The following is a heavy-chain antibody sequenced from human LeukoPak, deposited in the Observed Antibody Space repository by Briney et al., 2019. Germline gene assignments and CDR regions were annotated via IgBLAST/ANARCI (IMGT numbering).Heavy chain of an antibody. CDR3: ARGGGGRFLEVDFDY. CDR1: GGTFSSYA. V-gene: IGHV1-69*13. D-gene: IGHD3-3*01. Sequence: ASVKVSCKASGGTFSSYAISWVQQAPGQGLEWMGGIIPIFGTANYAQKFQGRVTITADESTSTAYMELSSLRSEDTAVYYCARGGGGRFLEVDFDYWGQGTLVTVSS. CDR2: IIPIFGTA. J-gene: IGHJ4*02.